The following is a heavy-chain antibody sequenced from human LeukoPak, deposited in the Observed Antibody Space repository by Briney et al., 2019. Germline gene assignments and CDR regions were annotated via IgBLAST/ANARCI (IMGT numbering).Heavy chain of an antibody. D-gene: IGHD4-17*01. CDR1: GFTFSSYW. CDR3: ARSANYGVNWFDP. J-gene: IGHJ5*02. V-gene: IGHV3-7*05. CDR2: IKQDGSEK. Sequence: GGSLRLSCAASGFTFSSYWMSWVRQAPGKGLEWVANIKQDGSEKYYVDSVKGRFTVSRDNAKNSLYLQMNGLRAEDTAVYYCARSANYGVNWFDPWGQGTLVTVSS.